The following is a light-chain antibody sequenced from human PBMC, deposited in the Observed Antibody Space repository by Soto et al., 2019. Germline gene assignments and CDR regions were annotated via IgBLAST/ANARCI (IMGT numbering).Light chain of an antibody. CDR3: TTGINRPSPLT. Sequence: EIVLPQSPATLSLSPGERATLSCRASQSVSSYLAWYQQKPGQAPRLLIYDASNRATGILARFSGSGSGTDFTLTISSLEPEYFSVDYWTTGINRPSPLTSGPGT. J-gene: IGKJ3*01. V-gene: IGKV3-11*01. CDR2: DAS. CDR1: QSVSSY.